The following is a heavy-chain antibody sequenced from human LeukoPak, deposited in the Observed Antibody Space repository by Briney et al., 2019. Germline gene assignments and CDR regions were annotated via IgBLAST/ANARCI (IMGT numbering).Heavy chain of an antibody. CDR2: IRSTANGYAT. D-gene: IGHD3-10*01. Sequence: GSLRLSCAASGVTFSGSSLHWVRQASGKGLEWVGRIRSTANGYATAYAASVKGRFTISRDNSKNTAYLQMDTLKTEDTAVYYCTGNYYGSGSYADFDYWDQGTLVTVSS. J-gene: IGHJ4*02. CDR1: GVTFSGSS. CDR3: TGNYYGSGSYADFDY. V-gene: IGHV3-73*01.